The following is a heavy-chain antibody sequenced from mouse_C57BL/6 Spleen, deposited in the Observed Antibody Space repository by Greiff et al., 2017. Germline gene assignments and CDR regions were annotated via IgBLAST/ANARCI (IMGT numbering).Heavy chain of an antibody. CDR2: IDPEDGET. Sequence: EVMLVESGAELVKPGASVKLSCTASGFNIKDYYMHWVKQRTEQGLEWIGRIDPEDGETKYAPKFQGKATITADTSSNTAYLQLSSLTSEDTAVYYCARIGITTVVADAMDYWGQGTAVTVSS. J-gene: IGHJ4*01. D-gene: IGHD1-1*01. CDR1: GFNIKDYY. V-gene: IGHV14-2*01. CDR3: ARIGITTVVADAMDY.